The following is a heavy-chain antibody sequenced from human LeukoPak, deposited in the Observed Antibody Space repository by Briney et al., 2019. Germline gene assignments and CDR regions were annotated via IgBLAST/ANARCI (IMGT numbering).Heavy chain of an antibody. CDR2: IYYSGST. D-gene: IGHD3-22*01. V-gene: IGHV4-31*03. J-gene: IGHJ4*02. CDR1: GGSISSGGYY. CDR3: ARVSSGYHLDY. Sequence: SQTLSLTCTLSGGSISSGGYYWSWIRQHPGKGLEWIGYIYYSGSTYYNPSLKSRVTIAVDTSKNQFSLKLSSVTAADTAVYYCARVSSGYHLDYWGQGTLVTISS.